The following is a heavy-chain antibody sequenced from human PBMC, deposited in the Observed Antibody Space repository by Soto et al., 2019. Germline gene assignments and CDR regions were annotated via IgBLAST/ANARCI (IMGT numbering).Heavy chain of an antibody. CDR3: ARDEGYKWNYGVSWFDP. V-gene: IGHV1-18*01. CDR2: ISAYNGNT. J-gene: IGHJ5*02. CDR1: GYTFTSYG. D-gene: IGHD1-7*01. Sequence: QVQLVQSGAEVKKPGASVKVSCKASGYTFTSYGISWVRQAPGQGLEWMGWISAYNGNTNYAQKLQGRVTMTTDTATSTAYMELRSLRSDDTAVYYCARDEGYKWNYGVSWFDPWGQGTLVTVSS.